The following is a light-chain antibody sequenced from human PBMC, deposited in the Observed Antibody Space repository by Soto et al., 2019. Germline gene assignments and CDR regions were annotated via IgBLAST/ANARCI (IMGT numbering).Light chain of an antibody. CDR3: SSYVGTNSYV. Sequence: QSVLTQPPSAYGSPGQSVTISCTGTSSDVGGYNYVSWYQHHPGKAPKLIIYEVYKRPSGVPDRFSGSKSGNTAALTVSGLQAGDEADYYCSSYVGTNSYVFGTGTSHRP. CDR2: EVY. J-gene: IGLJ1*01. CDR1: SSDVGGYNY. V-gene: IGLV2-8*01.